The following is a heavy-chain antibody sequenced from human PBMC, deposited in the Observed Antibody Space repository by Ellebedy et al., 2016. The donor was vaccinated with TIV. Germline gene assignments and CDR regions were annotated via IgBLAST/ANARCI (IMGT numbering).Heavy chain of an antibody. CDR2: IYYSGST. J-gene: IGHJ6*02. V-gene: IGHV4-30-4*08. D-gene: IGHD3-22*01. Sequence: SETLSLTXAVYGGSFSGYYWSWIRQPPGKGLEWIGYIYYSGSTYYNPSLKSRVTISVDTSKNQFSLKLSSVTAADTAVYYCARGDSGSHYYYYGMDVWGQGTTVTVSS. CDR1: GGSFSGYY. CDR3: ARGDSGSHYYYYGMDV.